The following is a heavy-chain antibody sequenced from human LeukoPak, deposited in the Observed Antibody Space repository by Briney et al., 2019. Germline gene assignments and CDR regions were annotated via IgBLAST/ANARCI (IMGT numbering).Heavy chain of an antibody. Sequence: GASVKVSCKASGYTFTGYYMHWVRQAPGQGLEWMGGIIPIFGTANYAQKFQGRVTITADESTSTAYMELSSLRSEDTAVYYCASQRYWGQGTLVTVSS. V-gene: IGHV1-69*13. J-gene: IGHJ4*02. CDR2: IIPIFGTA. CDR3: ASQRY. CDR1: GYTFTGYY.